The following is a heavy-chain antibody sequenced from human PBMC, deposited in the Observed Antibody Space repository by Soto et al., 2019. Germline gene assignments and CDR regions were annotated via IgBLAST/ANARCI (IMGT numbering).Heavy chain of an antibody. CDR2: INPNGGGT. J-gene: IGHJ6*02. CDR1: GYTFTGYY. D-gene: IGHD3-22*01. Sequence: QVQLVQSGAEVKKPGASVKVSCKASGYTFTGYYMHWVREATGQGLEWVGWINPNGGGTNYAQKFQGSVTMTRDTSISTAYMEMSRLGADDTAVYYCAREVMIVVGYGMDVWGQGTMVTVSS. CDR3: AREVMIVVGYGMDV. V-gene: IGHV1-2*02.